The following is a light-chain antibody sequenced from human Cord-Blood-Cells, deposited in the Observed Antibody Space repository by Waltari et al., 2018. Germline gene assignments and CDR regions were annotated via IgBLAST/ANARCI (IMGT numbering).Light chain of an antibody. J-gene: IGLJ2*01. CDR2: EGS. Sequence: QSALTQPASVSGSPGQSITISCTGTSSDVGIYTLVSWYQQRPGKAPKLMIYEGSKRPSGVSNRFSGSKSGNTASLTISGLQAEDEADYYCCSYAGSSTLVFGGGTKLTVL. V-gene: IGLV2-23*01. CDR1: SSDVGIYTL. CDR3: CSYAGSSTLV.